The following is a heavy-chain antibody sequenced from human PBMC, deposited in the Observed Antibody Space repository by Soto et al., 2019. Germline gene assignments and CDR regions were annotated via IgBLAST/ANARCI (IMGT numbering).Heavy chain of an antibody. CDR2: IYSGGST. Sequence: EVQLVESGGGLVQPGRSLRLSCAASGFTFDDYAMHWVRQAPGKGLEWVSGIYSGGSTYYADSVKGRFTISRDNSKNTLYLQMNSLRAEDTAVYYCAREDYYYYGMDVWGQGTTVTVSS. J-gene: IGHJ6*02. V-gene: IGHV3-66*01. CDR3: AREDYYYYGMDV. CDR1: GFTFDDYA.